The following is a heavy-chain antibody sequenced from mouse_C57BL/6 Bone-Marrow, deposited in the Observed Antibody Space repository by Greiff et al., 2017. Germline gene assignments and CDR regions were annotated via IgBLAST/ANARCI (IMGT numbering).Heavy chain of an antibody. CDR3: APTGFDY. Sequence: VQLQQSGPELVKPGASVKISCKASGYAFSSSWMNWVKQRPGKGLEWIGLIYPGDGDTNYNGKFKGKATLTADKSSSTAYMQRSSLTSEDSAVYFCAPTGFDYWGQGTTLTVSS. CDR2: IYPGDGDT. J-gene: IGHJ2*01. CDR1: GYAFSSSW. V-gene: IGHV1-82*01.